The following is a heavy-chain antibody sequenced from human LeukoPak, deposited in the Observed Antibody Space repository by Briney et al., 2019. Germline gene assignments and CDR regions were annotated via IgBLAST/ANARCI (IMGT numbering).Heavy chain of an antibody. Sequence: GGSLRLSCAASGFTFSGYAMSWVRQAPGKGLEWVAVIWYDGSNKYYADSVKGRLTISRDNSKNTLYLQMNSLRAEDTAVYYCARASSGWTSLAPPSYWGQGTLVTVSS. V-gene: IGHV3-33*08. J-gene: IGHJ4*02. D-gene: IGHD6-19*01. CDR2: IWYDGSNK. CDR1: GFTFSGYA. CDR3: ARASSGWTSLAPPSY.